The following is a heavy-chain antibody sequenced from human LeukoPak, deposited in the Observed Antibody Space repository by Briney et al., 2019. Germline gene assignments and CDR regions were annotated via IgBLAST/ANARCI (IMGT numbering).Heavy chain of an antibody. Sequence: SGTLSLTCAVSGGSISSSNWWSWVRQPPGKGLEWIGEIYHSGSTNYNPSLKSRVTISVDTSKNQFSLKLSSVTAADTAVYYCARQAGGIKAFAFDYWGQGTLVTVSS. CDR2: IYHSGST. CDR3: ARQAGGIKAFAFDY. V-gene: IGHV4-4*02. D-gene: IGHD2-15*01. J-gene: IGHJ4*02. CDR1: GGSISSSNW.